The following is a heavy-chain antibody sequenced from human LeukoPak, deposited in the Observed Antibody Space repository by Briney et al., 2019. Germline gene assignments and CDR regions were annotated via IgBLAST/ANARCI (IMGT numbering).Heavy chain of an antibody. Sequence: PSETLSLTCTVSGGSISSYYWSWIRQPPGKGLEWIGYIYYSGSTNYNPSLKSRVTISVDTSKNQFSLKLSSVTAADTAVYYCAGGLSGGEGTGYDYWGQGTLVTVSS. CDR2: IYYSGST. CDR1: GGSISSYY. J-gene: IGHJ4*02. V-gene: IGHV4-59*01. D-gene: IGHD2-21*01. CDR3: AGGLSGGEGTGYDY.